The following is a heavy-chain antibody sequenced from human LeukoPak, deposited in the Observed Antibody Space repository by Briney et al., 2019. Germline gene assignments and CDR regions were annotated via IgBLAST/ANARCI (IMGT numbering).Heavy chain of an antibody. CDR2: INPNSGGT. CDR1: GYTFTSYG. J-gene: IGHJ4*02. Sequence: ASVKVSCKASGYTFTSYGISWVRQAPGQGLEWMGWINPNSGGTNYAQKFQGRVTMTRDTSISTAYMELRSLRSDDTAVYYCARDLSWVFHDADYWGQGTLVTVSS. V-gene: IGHV1-2*02. CDR3: ARDLSWVFHDADY. D-gene: IGHD2/OR15-2a*01.